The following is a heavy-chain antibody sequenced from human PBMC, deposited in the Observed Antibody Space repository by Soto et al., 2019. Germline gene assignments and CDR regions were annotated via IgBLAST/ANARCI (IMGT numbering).Heavy chain of an antibody. J-gene: IGHJ6*02. CDR2: MNPNSGNT. D-gene: IGHD6-19*01. V-gene: IGHV1-8*01. CDR1: GYTFTSYD. CDR3: ARRDSSGWYYYYYYGMDV. Sequence: ASVKVSFKASGYTFTSYDINCVRQATGQGLEWMGWMNPNSGNTGYAQKFQGRVTMTRNTSISTAYMELSSLRSEDTAVYYCARRDSSGWYYYYYYGMDVWGQGTTVTVS.